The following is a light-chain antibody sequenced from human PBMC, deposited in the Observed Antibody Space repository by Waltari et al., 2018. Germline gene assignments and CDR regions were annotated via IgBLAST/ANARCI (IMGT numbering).Light chain of an antibody. CDR1: TSDVGNYDL. V-gene: IGLV2-23*02. CDR3: CSYAGRGTYV. Sequence: QSALTQPASVSGTPGQSITISCTGTTSDVGNYDLVSWYQQHPGKAPKLLICDVIKRPWGVSSRFSASKSGKTASLTISGLQAEDEADYYCCSYAGRGTYVFGSGTKVTV. J-gene: IGLJ1*01. CDR2: DVI.